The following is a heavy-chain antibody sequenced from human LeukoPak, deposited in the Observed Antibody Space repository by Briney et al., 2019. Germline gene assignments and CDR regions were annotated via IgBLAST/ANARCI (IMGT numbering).Heavy chain of an antibody. J-gene: IGHJ5*02. CDR2: MNPNSGNT. D-gene: IGHD2-15*01. CDR3: ARDRYCSGGSCNRVGHNWFDP. Sequence: ASVKVSCKASGYTFTSYDINWVRQATGQGLEWMGWMNPNSGNTGYAQKFQGRVTMTRYSSISTAYMELSSLTSEDTAVYYCARDRYCSGGSCNRVGHNWFDPWGQGTLVTVSS. V-gene: IGHV1-8*01. CDR1: GYTFTSYD.